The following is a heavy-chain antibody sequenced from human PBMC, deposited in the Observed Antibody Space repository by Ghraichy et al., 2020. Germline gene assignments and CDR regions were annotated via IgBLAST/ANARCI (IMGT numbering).Heavy chain of an antibody. CDR2: MNPNSGNT. J-gene: IGHJ4*02. CDR1: GYTFTNYD. CDR3: ARSYSSSSDNDFDY. V-gene: IGHV1-8*01. D-gene: IGHD6-6*01. Sequence: ASVKVSCKTSGYTFTNYDINWVRQATGQGLEWMGWMNPNSGNTGYTQKFQGRVTMTRNTSIRTAYMELSSLRSEDTAVYYCARSYSSSSDNDFDYWGQGTLVTVSS.